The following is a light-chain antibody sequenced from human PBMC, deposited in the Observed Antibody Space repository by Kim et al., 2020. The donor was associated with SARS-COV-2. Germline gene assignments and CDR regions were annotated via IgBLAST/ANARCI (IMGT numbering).Light chain of an antibody. J-gene: IGLJ2*01. CDR1: SLRSYY. CDR2: GKN. V-gene: IGLV3-19*01. Sequence: VALGQTVRITCQGASLRSYYACWYQQKPGQAPVLVIYGKNNRPSGIPDRFSGASSGNTASLTITGAQAEDEADYYCNSRDSSGNVVFGGGTQLTVL. CDR3: NSRDSSGNVV.